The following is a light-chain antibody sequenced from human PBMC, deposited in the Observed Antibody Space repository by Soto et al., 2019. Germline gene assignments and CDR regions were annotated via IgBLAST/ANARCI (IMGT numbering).Light chain of an antibody. CDR1: QSISSW. Sequence: TQSPSTLSGSVGDRVTITCRASQSISSWLAWYQQKPGQAPRLLIYAASTRATGISDRFSGSGSGTDFTLVISRLDPDDFAVYYCQHNGRSFGQGTRLEIK. V-gene: IGKV3-20*01. CDR3: QHNGRS. CDR2: AAS. J-gene: IGKJ5*01.